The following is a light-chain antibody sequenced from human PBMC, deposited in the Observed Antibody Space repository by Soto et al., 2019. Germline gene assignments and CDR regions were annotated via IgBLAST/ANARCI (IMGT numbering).Light chain of an antibody. Sequence: QSVLTQPPSASGSPGQSVTISCTGTSSDVGGYNYVSWYQQHPGKAPKLMIYEVSKRPSGVPDRFSGSKSGNTASLTVSGLQAEDEADYDCSSYAGSIVVFGGGTKLTVL. V-gene: IGLV2-8*01. CDR3: SSYAGSIVV. CDR1: SSDVGGYNY. CDR2: EVS. J-gene: IGLJ2*01.